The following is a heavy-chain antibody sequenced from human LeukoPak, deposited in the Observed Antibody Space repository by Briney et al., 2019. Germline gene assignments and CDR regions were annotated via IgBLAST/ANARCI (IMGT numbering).Heavy chain of an antibody. V-gene: IGHV3-33*01. J-gene: IGHJ4*02. CDR1: GFTFSSYG. D-gene: IGHD2-15*01. Sequence: GGSLRLSCAASGFTFSSYGMHWVRQAPGKGLEWAAVIWYDGSNKYYADSVKGRFTISRDNSKNTLYLQMNSLRAEDTAVYYCARDDIVVAIGGMDYWGQGTLVTVSS. CDR3: ARDDIVVAIGGMDY. CDR2: IWYDGSNK.